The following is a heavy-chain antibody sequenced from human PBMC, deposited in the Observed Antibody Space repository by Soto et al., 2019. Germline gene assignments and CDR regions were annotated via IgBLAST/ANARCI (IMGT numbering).Heavy chain of an antibody. V-gene: IGHV3-15*01. D-gene: IGHD1-26*01. CDR2: IKSKTDGGTT. CDR3: TTRTCSGSYYLDY. Sequence: EVQLVESGGGLVKPGGSLRLSCAASGFTFSNAWMSWVRQAPGKGLEWVGRIKSKTDGGTTDYAAPVKGRFTISRDDSKNTLYLQMNSLKTEATAVYYSTTRTCSGSYYLDYWGQGTLVTVSS. J-gene: IGHJ4*02. CDR1: GFTFSNAW.